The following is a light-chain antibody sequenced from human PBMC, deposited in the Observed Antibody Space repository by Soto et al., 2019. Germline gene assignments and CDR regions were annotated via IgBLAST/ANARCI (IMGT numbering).Light chain of an antibody. CDR2: EVS. CDR3: SSYAGSNNYV. V-gene: IGLV2-8*01. CDR1: SSDVGAHNF. J-gene: IGLJ1*01. Sequence: QSALTQPPSASGSPGQSVTISSTGTSSDVGAHNFVSWHQQHPGKAPKLMIYEVSKRPSGVPDRFSGSKSGNTASLTVSGLQAEDEADYYCSSYAGSNNYVFGTGTKLTVL.